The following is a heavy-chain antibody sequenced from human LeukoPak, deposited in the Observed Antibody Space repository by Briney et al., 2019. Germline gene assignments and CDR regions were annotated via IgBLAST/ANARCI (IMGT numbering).Heavy chain of an antibody. V-gene: IGHV1-18*01. CDR1: GYTFTSYG. CDR3: ARAKLSYSSSWIDY. D-gene: IGHD6-13*01. J-gene: IGHJ4*02. Sequence: ASVKVSCKAPGYTFTSYGISWVRQAPGLGLEWMGWISAYNGNTNYAQKLQGRVTMTTDTSTSTAYMELRSLRSDDTAVYYCARAKLSYSSSWIDYWGQGTLVTVSS. CDR2: ISAYNGNT.